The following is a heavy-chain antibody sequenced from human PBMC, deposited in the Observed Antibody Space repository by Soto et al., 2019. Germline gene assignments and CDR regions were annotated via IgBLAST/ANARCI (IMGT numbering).Heavy chain of an antibody. CDR2: INPNGGAT. V-gene: IGHV1-2*02. D-gene: IGHD5-12*01. Sequence: ASVKVSCKTSGDSFNYYYIHWVRQAPGQGLEWMGWINPNGGATKYAQKFQGRVTVTRDTSIRTVYMELSSLRSDDTAVYYCARESGGATATLDYYYFYMDVWGKGTTVTSP. J-gene: IGHJ6*03. CDR3: ARESGGATATLDYYYFYMDV. CDR1: GDSFNYYY.